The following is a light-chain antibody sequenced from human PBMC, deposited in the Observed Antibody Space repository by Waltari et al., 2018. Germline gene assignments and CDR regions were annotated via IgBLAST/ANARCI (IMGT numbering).Light chain of an antibody. CDR1: QSVSNKY. CDR3: QQYGSSSWT. CDR2: GAS. V-gene: IGKV3-20*01. Sequence: EIVLTQSPGTLPLSPGERATLSCRASQSVSNKYLAWYQQKPGQAPRLLIYGASSRATGIPDRFSGSGSGTDFTLTISRLEPEDFAVYYCQQYGSSSWTFGQGTRVEIK. J-gene: IGKJ1*01.